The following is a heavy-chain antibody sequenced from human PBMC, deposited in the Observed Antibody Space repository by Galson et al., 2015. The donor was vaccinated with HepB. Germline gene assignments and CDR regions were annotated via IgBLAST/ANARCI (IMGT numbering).Heavy chain of an antibody. V-gene: IGHV1-69*02. CDR2: IIPILGIA. D-gene: IGHD6-13*01. J-gene: IGHJ5*02. CDR3: ARALGVAAATNWFDP. Sequence: SVKVSCKASGGTFSSYTISWVRQAPGQGLEWMGRIIPILGIANYAQKFQDRVTITADKSTSTAYMELSSLRSEDTAVYYCARALGVAAATNWFDPWGQGTLVTVSS. CDR1: GGTFSSYT.